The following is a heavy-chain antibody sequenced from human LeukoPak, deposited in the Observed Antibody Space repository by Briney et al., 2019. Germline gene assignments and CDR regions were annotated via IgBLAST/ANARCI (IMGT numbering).Heavy chain of an antibody. Sequence: GGSLRLSYAASGFTFSSYRMNWVRRAPGKGLEWVSAISSSGRFIYNTDSVTGRFTISRDNAENTLYLQMNGLRAEDTAVYYCARDRGEISLNYYGMDVWGQGTTVTVS. CDR2: ISSSGRFI. CDR3: ARDRGEISLNYYGMDV. D-gene: IGHD3-16*02. CDR1: GFTFSSYR. J-gene: IGHJ6*02. V-gene: IGHV3-21*06.